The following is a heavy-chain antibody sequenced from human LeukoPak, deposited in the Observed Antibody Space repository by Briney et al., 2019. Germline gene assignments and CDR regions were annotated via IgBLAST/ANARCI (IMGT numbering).Heavy chain of an antibody. V-gene: IGHV4-34*01. Sequence: SETLSLTCAVYGGSFSGYYWSWIRQPPGKGLEWIGEINHSGSTNYNPSLKSRVTISVDTSKNQFSLKLSSVTAADTAVYYCARGREELVVPAYYFDYWGQRTLVTVSS. D-gene: IGHD2-2*01. CDR2: INHSGST. J-gene: IGHJ4*02. CDR1: GGSFSGYY. CDR3: ARGREELVVPAYYFDY.